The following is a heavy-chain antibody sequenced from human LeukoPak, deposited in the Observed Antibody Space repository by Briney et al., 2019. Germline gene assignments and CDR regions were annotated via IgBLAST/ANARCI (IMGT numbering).Heavy chain of an antibody. J-gene: IGHJ6*02. Sequence: GGSLRLSCAASGFTFSNYWIHWVRQAPGKGLVWVSRIDNAXXXTXXXXXVXXXXXISXDNAENTLYLQMNSLRAEDTAVYYCARGRYYGMDVWGQGTTVTVSS. V-gene: IGHV3-74*01. CDR3: ARGRYYGMDV. CDR1: GFTFSNYW. CDR2: IDNAXXXT.